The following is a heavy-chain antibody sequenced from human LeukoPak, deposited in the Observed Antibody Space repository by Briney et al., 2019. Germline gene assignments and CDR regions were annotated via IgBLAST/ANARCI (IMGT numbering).Heavy chain of an antibody. D-gene: IGHD3-3*01. Sequence: SGTLFLSCTVSGGSISAYYWNWVRQPAGKGLEWVGRIYTSGSANYNPSLKRRVHMSVDTPKKQFSLRPSSVTDAATGVYYCARCHYYDFWSGYYQGRFDPWGQGTLVTLSS. CDR3: ARCHYYDFWSGYYQGRFDP. CDR1: GGSISAYY. CDR2: IYTSGSA. J-gene: IGHJ5*02. V-gene: IGHV4-4*07.